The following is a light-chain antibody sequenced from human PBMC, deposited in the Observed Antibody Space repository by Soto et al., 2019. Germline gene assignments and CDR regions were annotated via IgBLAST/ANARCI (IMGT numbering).Light chain of an antibody. CDR3: QQGSNWPPC. V-gene: IGKV3-11*01. J-gene: IGKJ5*01. CDR2: DAS. Sequence: EIVLTQSPATLSLSPGERATLSCRASQSVSSYLAWYQQKPGQAPRLLIYDASNRATGIPARFSGSGSGTDVTLTISSLEPEDFAVYFCQQGSNWPPCFGQGTRLEIK. CDR1: QSVSSY.